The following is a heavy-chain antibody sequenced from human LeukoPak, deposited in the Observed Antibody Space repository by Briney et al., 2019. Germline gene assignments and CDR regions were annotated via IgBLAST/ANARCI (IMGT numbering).Heavy chain of an antibody. CDR2: ISSTSRTI. D-gene: IGHD5-24*01. V-gene: IGHV3-48*02. J-gene: IGHJ6*03. Sequence: GGSLRLPCATSGFTFSSYGMNWVRQAPGKGLEWVSYISSTSRTIYDADSVKGRFTISRDNAKNSLYLQMNSLRDGDTAVYYCARDPLRWLQNNYYYYYMDVWGKGTTVTVSS. CDR1: GFTFSSYG. CDR3: ARDPLRWLQNNYYYYYMDV.